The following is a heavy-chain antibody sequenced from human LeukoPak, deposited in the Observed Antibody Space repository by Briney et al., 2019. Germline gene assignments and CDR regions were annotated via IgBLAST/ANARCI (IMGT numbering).Heavy chain of an antibody. CDR2: ISGNGGNT. CDR1: GITFSSYG. Sequence: GGSLRLSCVASGITFSSYGMSWVRQAPGKGLEWVSAISGNGGNTYYADSVKGRFTISRDNSKNTLYMQMNSLRAEDTAVYYCAKDLSPAAAWGQGTLVTVSS. V-gene: IGHV3-23*01. CDR3: AKDLSPAAA. J-gene: IGHJ5*02. D-gene: IGHD6-25*01.